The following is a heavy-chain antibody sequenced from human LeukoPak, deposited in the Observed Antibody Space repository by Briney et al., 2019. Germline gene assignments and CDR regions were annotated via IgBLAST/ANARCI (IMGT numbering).Heavy chain of an antibody. CDR3: ASTVADSYYFDY. V-gene: IGHV3-7*03. J-gene: IGHJ4*02. Sequence: GGSLRLSCAASGFTFSSHWMSWVRQAPGKGLEWVANIQEDGSEKSYVDSVKGRFTISRDNAKNALYLQMNSLRAEDTAVYYCASTVADSYYFDYWGQGTLVTVSS. D-gene: IGHD6-19*01. CDR1: GFTFSSHW. CDR2: IQEDGSEK.